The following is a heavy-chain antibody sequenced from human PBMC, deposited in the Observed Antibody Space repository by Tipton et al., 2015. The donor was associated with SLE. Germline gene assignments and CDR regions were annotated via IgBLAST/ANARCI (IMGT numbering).Heavy chain of an antibody. V-gene: IGHV4-59*01. CDR1: GGSISSYY. D-gene: IGHD3-22*01. J-gene: IGHJ6*02. Sequence: TLSLTCTVSGGSISSYYWSWIRQPPGKGLEWIGYIYYSGSTNYNPSLKSRVTISVDTSKNQFSLKLSSVTAADTAVYYCARSYYYDSSGYSLDGMDVWGQGTTVTVSS. CDR2: IYYSGST. CDR3: ARSYYYDSSGYSLDGMDV.